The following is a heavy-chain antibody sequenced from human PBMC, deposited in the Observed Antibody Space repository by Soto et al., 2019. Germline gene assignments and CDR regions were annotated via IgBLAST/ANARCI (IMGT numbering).Heavy chain of an antibody. Sequence: SETLSLTCAVYGGSFSGYYWSWIRQPPGKGLEWIGEINHSGSTNYNPSLKSRVTISVDTSKNQFSLKLSSVTAADTAVYYCARGYYYGSGSYSSSNGYYGMDVWGQGTTVTV. D-gene: IGHD3-10*01. CDR2: INHSGST. CDR1: GGSFSGYY. CDR3: ARGYYYGSGSYSSSNGYYGMDV. J-gene: IGHJ6*02. V-gene: IGHV4-34*01.